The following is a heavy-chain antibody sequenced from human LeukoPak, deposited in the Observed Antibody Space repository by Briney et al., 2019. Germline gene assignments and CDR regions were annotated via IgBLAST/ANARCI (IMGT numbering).Heavy chain of an antibody. CDR1: GYSFDEYA. V-gene: IGHV3-9*01. CDR2: INWKSDKI. CDR3: AKDRYCTSSSCPIDY. J-gene: IGHJ4*02. D-gene: IGHD2-2*01. Sequence: GGSLRLSCAGSGYSFDEYAMHWVRQAPGKGLEWVLGINWKSDKIGYADSVKGRFTISRDNSKNSLYLQMNSLRVEDTALYYCAKDRYCTSSSCPIDYWGQGTMVTVSS.